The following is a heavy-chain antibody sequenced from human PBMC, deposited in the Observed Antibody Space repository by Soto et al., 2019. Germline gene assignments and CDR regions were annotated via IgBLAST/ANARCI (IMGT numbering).Heavy chain of an antibody. CDR2: ISYDGSNK. CDR1: GFTFSSYG. Sequence: PGGSLRLPCAASGFTFSSYGMHWVRQAPSKGLEWVAVISYDGSNKYYADSVKGRFTISRDNSKNTLYLQMNSLRAEDTAVYYCAKRSTWFGELSALDYWGQGTLVTVSS. D-gene: IGHD3-10*01. J-gene: IGHJ4*02. CDR3: AKRSTWFGELSALDY. V-gene: IGHV3-30*18.